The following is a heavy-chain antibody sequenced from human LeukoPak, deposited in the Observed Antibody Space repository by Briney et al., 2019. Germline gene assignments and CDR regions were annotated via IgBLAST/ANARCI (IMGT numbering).Heavy chain of an antibody. V-gene: IGHV3-48*02. D-gene: IGHD2-15*01. CDR1: GFTFSTYG. J-gene: IGHJ4*02. CDR3: ARAEALLPYLY. Sequence: PGGSLRLSCAASGFTFSTYGINWVRQAPGKGLEWVSYISSGSDSIHYADSLKGRFTVSRDNAKNSLFLQMYSLRDEDTAVYYCARAEALLPYLYWGQGTLVTVSS. CDR2: ISSGSDSI.